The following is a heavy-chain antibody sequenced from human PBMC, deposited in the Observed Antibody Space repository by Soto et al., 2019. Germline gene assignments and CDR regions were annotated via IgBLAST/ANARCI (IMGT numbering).Heavy chain of an antibody. V-gene: IGHV1-18*01. D-gene: IGHD2-15*01. CDR2: ISAYNGNT. Sequence: QVQLVQSGAEVKKPGASVKVSCKASGYTFTSYGISWVRQAPGQGLEWMGWISAYNGNTNYAQKLQGRVTMTTDTSTSTAYMELRSLRSDDTAVYYCARDTVDIVVVVAATGGVSYFDYWGQGTLVTVSS. J-gene: IGHJ4*02. CDR3: ARDTVDIVVVVAATGGVSYFDY. CDR1: GYTFTSYG.